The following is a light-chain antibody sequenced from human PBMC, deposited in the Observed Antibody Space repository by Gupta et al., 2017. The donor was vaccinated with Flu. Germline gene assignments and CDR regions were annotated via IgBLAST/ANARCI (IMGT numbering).Light chain of an antibody. CDR1: QSVSSSY. CDR3: QQYGSSPWT. V-gene: IGKV3-20*01. Sequence: ERATASCRTSQSVSSSYLAWYQQKPGQAPRLLIYGTSSRATGIPDRFSGSGSGTDFTLTINRLEPEDFAVYYCQQYGSSPWTFGQGTKVEIK. J-gene: IGKJ1*01. CDR2: GTS.